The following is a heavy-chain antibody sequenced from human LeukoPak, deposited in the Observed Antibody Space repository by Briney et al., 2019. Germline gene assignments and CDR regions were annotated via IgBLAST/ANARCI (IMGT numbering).Heavy chain of an antibody. Sequence: ASVKVSCKTSGYTFIGYCIHWVRQAPGQGLEWMGRIYPNSGGTNYAQKFQGRVTMTRDTSISTAYMELSRLRSDDTAVYYCARGMGIVAAEFDNWGQGTLVTVSS. J-gene: IGHJ4*02. CDR2: IYPNSGGT. V-gene: IGHV1-2*06. D-gene: IGHD6-13*01. CDR3: ARGMGIVAAEFDN. CDR1: GYTFIGYC.